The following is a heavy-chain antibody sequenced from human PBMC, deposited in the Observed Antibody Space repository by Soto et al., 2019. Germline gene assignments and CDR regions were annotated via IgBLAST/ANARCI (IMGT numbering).Heavy chain of an antibody. CDR1: GYTLNELS. V-gene: IGHV1-24*01. D-gene: IGHD3-22*01. CDR2: FDPEDGET. J-gene: IGHJ6*02. Sequence: QVQLVQSGAEVKKPGASVKVSCKVSGYTLNELSMHWVRQAPGTGLEWMGGFDPEDGETIYAQKFQGRVTMTEDTSTDTAYMEVSSVRSEDTAVYYCATDLFYYENSGYYNIAVLGQGTTGTVSS. CDR3: ATDLFYYENSGYYNIAV.